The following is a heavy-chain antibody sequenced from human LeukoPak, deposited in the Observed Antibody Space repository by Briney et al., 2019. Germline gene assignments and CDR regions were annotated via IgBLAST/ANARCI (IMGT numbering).Heavy chain of an antibody. CDR3: AREDQLLTGWFDP. V-gene: IGHV4-59*01. D-gene: IGHD2-2*01. J-gene: IGHJ5*02. CDR1: GGSISSYY. CDR2: IYYSGST. Sequence: PSETLSLTCTVSGGSISSYYWSWIRQPPGKGLEWIGYIYYSGSTNYNPSLKSRVIISVDTSKNQFPLKLSSVTAADTAVYYCAREDQLLTGWFDPWGQGTLVTVSS.